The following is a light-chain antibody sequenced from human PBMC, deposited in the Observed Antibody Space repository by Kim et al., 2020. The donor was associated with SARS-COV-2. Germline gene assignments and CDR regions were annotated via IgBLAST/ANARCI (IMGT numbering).Light chain of an antibody. CDR2: QDK. CDR3: QVWDSSAYV. CDR1: KLGGKY. Sequence: PGQTPRSPRSGLKLGGKYSSWFRLKPGQAPVLVMYQDKKRPSGIPERFSGSNSGNTATLTISGTQAMDEADYYCQVWDSSAYVFGTGTQLTVL. V-gene: IGLV3-1*01. J-gene: IGLJ1*01.